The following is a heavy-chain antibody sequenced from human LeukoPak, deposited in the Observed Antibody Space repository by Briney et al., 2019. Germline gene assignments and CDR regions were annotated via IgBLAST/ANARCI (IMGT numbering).Heavy chain of an antibody. CDR3: ARAPGRLLNCFDY. V-gene: IGHV3-30*04. CDR1: GFTFGNYA. J-gene: IGHJ4*02. D-gene: IGHD6-25*01. CDR2: ISHDGGNE. Sequence: SGGSLRLSCAASGFTFGNYAMHWVRQAPGKGLEWVAVISHDGGNEDYADSVKGRFTISRDNSKNTLYLQMNSLRIEDMAVFYCARAPGRLLNCFDYWSQGTLVTVSS.